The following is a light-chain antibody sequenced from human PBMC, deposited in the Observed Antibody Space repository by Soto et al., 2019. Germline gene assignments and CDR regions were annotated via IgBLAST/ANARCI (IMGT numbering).Light chain of an antibody. J-gene: IGKJ1*01. Sequence: EIVLTQSPGTLSLSPGERATLSCRASQSVSSSYLAWYQQKPGQAPRPLIYGASSRAIGIPDRFSGSGSGTDFTLTISRLEHEDFVVYYCQQYGSSPWTFGQGTKVEIK. CDR2: GAS. CDR1: QSVSSSY. V-gene: IGKV3-20*01. CDR3: QQYGSSPWT.